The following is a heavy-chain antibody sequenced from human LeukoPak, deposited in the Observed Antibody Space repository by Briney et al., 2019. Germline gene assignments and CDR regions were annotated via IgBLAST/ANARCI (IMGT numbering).Heavy chain of an antibody. CDR1: GASISSGSYY. CDR2: IYYSGST. CDR3: ARDERRDGYNLDY. V-gene: IGHV4-61*01. D-gene: IGHD5-24*01. Sequence: SETLSLTCTVSGASISSGSYYWSWIRQPPGKGLEWIGYIYYSGSTNYNPSLKSRVTISVDTSKNQFSLKLSSVTAADTAVYYCARDERRDGYNLDYWGQGTLVTVSS. J-gene: IGHJ4*02.